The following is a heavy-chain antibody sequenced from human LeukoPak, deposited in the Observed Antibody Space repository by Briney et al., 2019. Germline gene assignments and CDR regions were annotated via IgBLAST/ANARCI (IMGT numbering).Heavy chain of an antibody. Sequence: ASVKVSCKASGYTFTSYDINWVRQATGQGLGWMGWMNPNSGNTGYAQKFQGRVTMTRNTSISTAYMELSSLRSEDTAVYYCARGKLYYDFWSGYDASSLYYFDYWGQGTLVTVSS. CDR1: GYTFTSYD. CDR2: MNPNSGNT. J-gene: IGHJ4*02. D-gene: IGHD3-3*01. CDR3: ARGKLYYDFWSGYDASSLYYFDY. V-gene: IGHV1-8*01.